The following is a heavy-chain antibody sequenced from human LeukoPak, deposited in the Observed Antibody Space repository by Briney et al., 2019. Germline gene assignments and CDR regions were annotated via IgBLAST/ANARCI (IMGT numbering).Heavy chain of an antibody. CDR1: GFTFSSYA. J-gene: IGHJ4*02. Sequence: GGSLRLSCAASGFTFSSYAMSWVRQAPGKGLEWVSAISGGGGGAFYADSVKGRFTISRDSSKNTLDLHMTSLRAEDTAVYYCAKGSLYRYSGSYVDYWGQGTLVTVSS. V-gene: IGHV3-23*01. CDR3: AKGSLYRYSGSYVDY. CDR2: ISGGGGGA. D-gene: IGHD1-26*01.